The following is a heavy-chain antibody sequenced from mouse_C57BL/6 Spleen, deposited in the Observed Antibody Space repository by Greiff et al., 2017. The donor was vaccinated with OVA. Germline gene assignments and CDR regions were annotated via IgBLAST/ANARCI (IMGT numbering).Heavy chain of an antibody. V-gene: IGHV1-76*01. J-gene: IGHJ1*03. CDR1: GYTFTDYY. D-gene: IGHD1-1*01. CDR2: IYPGSGNT. CDR3: ARSDYYGSSPSWYFDV. Sequence: QVQLKESGAELVRPGASVKLSCKASGYTFTDYYINWVKQRPGQGLEWIARIYPGSGNTYYNEKFKGKATLTAEKSSSTAYMQLSSLTSEDSAVYFCARSDYYGSSPSWYFDVWGTGTTVTVSS.